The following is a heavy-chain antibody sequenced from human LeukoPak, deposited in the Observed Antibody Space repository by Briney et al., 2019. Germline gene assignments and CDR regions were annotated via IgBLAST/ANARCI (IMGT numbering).Heavy chain of an antibody. Sequence: SETLSLTCTVSGGSIIGHYWSWVRQFPGKGLEFIAYIHSTGSTNYNPSLQGRVTISVDTSKNQFSLRLNSVTAADTAGYYCARLGPYYYGSGTIYHAFDIWGQGTKVYVSS. CDR3: ARLGPYYYGSGTIYHAFDI. CDR2: IHSTGST. CDR1: GGSIIGHY. J-gene: IGHJ3*02. D-gene: IGHD3-10*01. V-gene: IGHV4-4*09.